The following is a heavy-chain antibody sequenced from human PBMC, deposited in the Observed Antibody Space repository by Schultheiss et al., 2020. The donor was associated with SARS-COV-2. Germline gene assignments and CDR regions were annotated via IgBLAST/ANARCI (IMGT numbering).Heavy chain of an antibody. CDR1: GFTFSSYG. Sequence: GESLKISCAASGFTFSSYGMHWVRQAPGKGLEWVAVIWYDGSNKYYADSVKGRFTISRDNSKNTLYLQMNSLRAEDTAVYYCARGGSGWYVYFDYWGQGTLVTVSS. CDR3: ARGGSGWYVYFDY. CDR2: IWYDGSNK. V-gene: IGHV3-33*01. D-gene: IGHD6-19*01. J-gene: IGHJ4*02.